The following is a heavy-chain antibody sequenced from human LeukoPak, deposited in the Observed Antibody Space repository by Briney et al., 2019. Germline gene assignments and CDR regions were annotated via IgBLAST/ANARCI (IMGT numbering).Heavy chain of an antibody. J-gene: IGHJ4*02. Sequence: GGSLRLSCAASGFTVTTNYMTWLRHAPGKGLEWVSGIHGDGRTYYADSVKGRFTISRDSSKNTLYLQMNSLRAEDTAVYYCATTGGYWTGIFDRWGQGTLVTVSS. D-gene: IGHD2-8*02. CDR3: ATTGGYWTGIFDR. CDR1: GFTVTTNY. CDR2: IHGDGRT. V-gene: IGHV3-53*01.